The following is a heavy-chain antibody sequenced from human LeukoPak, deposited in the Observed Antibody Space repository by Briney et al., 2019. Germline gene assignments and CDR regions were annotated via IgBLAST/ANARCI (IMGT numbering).Heavy chain of an antibody. CDR2: INPNSGGT. V-gene: IGHV1-2*02. CDR3: ARGPNSSSAHGGDWFDP. CDR1: GYTFTGYY. J-gene: IGHJ5*02. D-gene: IGHD6-6*01. Sequence: ASVKVSCKASGYTFTGYYMHWVRQAPGQGLEWMGWINPNSGGTNYAQKFQGRVTMTRDTSISTAYMELSRLGSDDTAVYYCARGPNSSSAHGGDWFDPWGQGTLVTVSS.